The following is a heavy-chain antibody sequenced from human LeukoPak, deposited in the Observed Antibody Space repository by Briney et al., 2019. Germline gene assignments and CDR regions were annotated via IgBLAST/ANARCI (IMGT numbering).Heavy chain of an antibody. CDR2: IYHSGST. D-gene: IGHD1-26*01. CDR3: ARGLEVRARVGYHYYMDV. V-gene: IGHV4-38-2*02. J-gene: IGHJ6*03. Sequence: SETLSLTCTVSGYSIISGYFWGWIRQPPGKGLEWIGTIYHSGSTYYNPSLKSRVSISVDTSKNQFSLTMSSVTAADTAVYFCARGLEVRARVGYHYYMDVWGKGTTVTVSS. CDR1: GYSIISGYF.